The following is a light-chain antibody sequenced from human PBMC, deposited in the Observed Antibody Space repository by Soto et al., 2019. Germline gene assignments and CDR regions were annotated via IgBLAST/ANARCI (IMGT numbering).Light chain of an antibody. J-gene: IGKJ1*01. CDR2: GAS. Sequence: EIVLTQSPGTLSLSPGERATLSCRASQSVSSSYLAWYQQKPGQAPRLLIYGASSRATGIPDRSSGSGSGTDFTLTISRLEPEDFAVSYCQQYGSSPPTFGKGTKV. CDR3: QQYGSSPPT. CDR1: QSVSSSY. V-gene: IGKV3-20*01.